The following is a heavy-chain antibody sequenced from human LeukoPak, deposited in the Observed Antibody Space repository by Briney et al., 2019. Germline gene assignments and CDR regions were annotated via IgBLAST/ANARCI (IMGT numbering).Heavy chain of an antibody. CDR3: ARARYYYGSEIDY. V-gene: IGHV3-48*03. CDR1: GFTFSSYE. J-gene: IGHJ4*02. CDR2: ISSSGSTI. Sequence: GGSLRLSCAASGFTFSSYEMNWVRKAPGKGREWVSYISSSGSTIYYADSVKGRFTISRDNAKNSLYLQMNSLRAEDTAVYYCARARYYYGSEIDYWGQGTLVTVSS. D-gene: IGHD3-10*01.